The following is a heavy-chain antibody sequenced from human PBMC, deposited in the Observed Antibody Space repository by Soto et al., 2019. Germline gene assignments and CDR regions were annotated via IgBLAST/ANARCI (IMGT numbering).Heavy chain of an antibody. CDR3: ARDPLWGTAMVLLYFDV. CDR2: ISYDGSNK. D-gene: IGHD5-18*01. J-gene: IGHJ2*01. V-gene: IGHV3-30-3*01. Sequence: QVQLVESGGGVVQPGRSLRLSCAASGFTFSGYAMHWVRQAPGKGLEWVAVISYDGSNKYYADSVKGRFTISRDNSKNTLYLQMNSLRAEDTAVHYCARDPLWGTAMVLLYFDVWGRRTIITVSS. CDR1: GFTFSGYA.